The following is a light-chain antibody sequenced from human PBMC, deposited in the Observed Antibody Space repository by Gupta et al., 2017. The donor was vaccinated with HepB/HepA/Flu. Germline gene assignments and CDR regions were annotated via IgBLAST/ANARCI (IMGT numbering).Light chain of an antibody. V-gene: IGKV1-39*01. CDR2: AAS. Sequence: DRDTITCRASQSISSYLNWYQQKPGKAPKLLIYAASSLQSGVPSRFSGSGSGTDFSLTISSLQPEDFASYYCQQSYSTPRLTFGGGTKVEIK. J-gene: IGKJ4*01. CDR3: QQSYSTPRLT. CDR1: QSISSY.